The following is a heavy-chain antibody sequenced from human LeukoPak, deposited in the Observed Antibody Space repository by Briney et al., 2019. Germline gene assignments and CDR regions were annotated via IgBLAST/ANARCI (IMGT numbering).Heavy chain of an antibody. CDR1: GYTFSTYG. CDR3: ARDLYYYGSGSYYDVFDV. V-gene: IGHV1-18*01. Sequence: GASVKVSCKASGYTFSTYGISWVRQAPGQGLEWMGWISAYKGNTYYAQKLQGRVTMTIDTSTSTAYMELRSLRPDDTAIYYCARDLYYYGSGSYYDVFDVWGQGTMVTVSS. D-gene: IGHD3-10*01. CDR2: ISAYKGNT. J-gene: IGHJ3*01.